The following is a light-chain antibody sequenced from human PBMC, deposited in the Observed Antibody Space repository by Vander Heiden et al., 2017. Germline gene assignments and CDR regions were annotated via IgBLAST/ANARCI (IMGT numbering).Light chain of an antibody. CDR3: QQGDNSPRT. Sequence: DIQMTQSPSSLSASVGDRVTISCRTSQTINNCLNWYQQKPGKAPQLLIYAASTLQSGVPSRFSGSGSGTDFSLTISGLQPEDSATYYCQQGDNSPRTFGQGTMLEIK. CDR2: AAS. J-gene: IGKJ1*01. V-gene: IGKV1-39*01. CDR1: QTINNC.